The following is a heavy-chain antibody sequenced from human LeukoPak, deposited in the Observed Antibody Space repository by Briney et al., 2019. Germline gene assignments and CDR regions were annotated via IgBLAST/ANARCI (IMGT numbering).Heavy chain of an antibody. CDR3: AREMYYDFWSGYLGMDV. CDR2: ISGSGGST. V-gene: IGHV3-23*01. D-gene: IGHD3-3*01. J-gene: IGHJ6*04. Sequence: GGSLRLSCAASGFTFSSYAMSWVRQAPGKGLEWVSGISGSGGSTYYADSVKGRFTISRDNAKNSLYLQMNSLRAEDTAVYYCAREMYYDFWSGYLGMDVWGKGTTVTVSS. CDR1: GFTFSSYA.